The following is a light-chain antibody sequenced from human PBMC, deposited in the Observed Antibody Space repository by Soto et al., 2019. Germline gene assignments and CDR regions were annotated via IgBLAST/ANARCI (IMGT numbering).Light chain of an antibody. Sequence: EIVMTQSPATLSVSPGERANLSCRASQSVSNNLAWYQKKPGQAPRLLIYGASTRATGIPARFSGSGSGTEFTLTISSLQSEDFAVYYCQQYTNWWTFGQGTRVEIK. CDR3: QQYTNWWT. V-gene: IGKV3-15*01. CDR1: QSVSNN. CDR2: GAS. J-gene: IGKJ1*01.